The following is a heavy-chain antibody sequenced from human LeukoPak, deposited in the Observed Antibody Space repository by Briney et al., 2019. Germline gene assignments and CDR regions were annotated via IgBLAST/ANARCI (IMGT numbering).Heavy chain of an antibody. J-gene: IGHJ4*02. V-gene: IGHV3-30-3*01. D-gene: IGHD6-19*01. Sequence: GGSLRLPCAASGFTFSSYAMHCVRQAPGKGLEWVAVISYDGSNKYYADSVKGRFTISRDNSKNTLYLQMNSLRAEDTAVYYCARGSFFASGWYVYWGQGTLVTVSS. CDR1: GFTFSSYA. CDR3: ARGSFFASGWYVY. CDR2: ISYDGSNK.